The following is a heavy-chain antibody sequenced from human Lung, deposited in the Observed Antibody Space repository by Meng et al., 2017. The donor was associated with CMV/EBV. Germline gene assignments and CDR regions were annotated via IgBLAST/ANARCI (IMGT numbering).Heavy chain of an antibody. CDR3: ARADAYHDFWTAKEGGYYYYGMEV. V-gene: IGHV3-7*04. CDR1: GFSIRDYW. D-gene: IGHD3/OR15-3a*01. Sequence: GEXXTISCAASGFSIRDYWMSWVRQAPGKGLEWVSNINQDASQRYYVDSVKGRFTISRDNAENSLYLQMSSLRVGDTAIYYCARADAYHDFWTAKEGGYYYYGMEVWXQGTXVTVSS. J-gene: IGHJ6*02. CDR2: INQDASQR.